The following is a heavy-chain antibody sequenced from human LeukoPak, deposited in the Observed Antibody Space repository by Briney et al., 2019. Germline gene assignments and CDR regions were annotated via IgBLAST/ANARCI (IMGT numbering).Heavy chain of an antibody. Sequence: SETLSLTCTVSGGSMSSSYWRWIRQPPGKGLEWIGYIFHSGSTNYNPSLKSRVTISVDTSKNQFSLKLSSVTAADTAVYYCARRAGYGSGSYYWGQGTLVTVSS. J-gene: IGHJ4*02. CDR3: ARRAGYGSGSYY. V-gene: IGHV4-59*08. CDR2: IFHSGST. D-gene: IGHD3-10*01. CDR1: GGSMSSSY.